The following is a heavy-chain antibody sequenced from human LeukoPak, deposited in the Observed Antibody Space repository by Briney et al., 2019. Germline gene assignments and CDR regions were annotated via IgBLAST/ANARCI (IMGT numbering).Heavy chain of an antibody. CDR2: INHSGST. CDR1: GGSFSGYY. CDR3: ARGASGTSSTSSYKELRPIDY. Sequence: SETLSLTCAVYGGSFSGYYWSWIRQPPGKGLEWIGEINHSGSTNYNPPLKSRVTISVDTSKNQFSLKLSSVTAADTAVYYCARGASGTSSTSSYKELRPIDYWGQGTLVTVSS. D-gene: IGHD2-2*01. V-gene: IGHV4-34*01. J-gene: IGHJ4*02.